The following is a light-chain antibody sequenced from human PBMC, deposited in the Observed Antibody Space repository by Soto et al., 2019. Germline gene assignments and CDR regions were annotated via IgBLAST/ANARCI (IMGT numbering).Light chain of an antibody. CDR2: GNS. CDR3: QSYDSSLSGSV. CDR1: SSNIGAGYD. Sequence: QSVLTQPPSVSGAPGQRVTISCTGSSSNIGAGYDVHWYQQLPGTAPKLLSYGNSNRPSGVHDRFSGSKSGTSASLAITGLQAEDEADDYCQSYDSSLSGSVFGGGTKLTVL. J-gene: IGLJ2*01. V-gene: IGLV1-40*01.